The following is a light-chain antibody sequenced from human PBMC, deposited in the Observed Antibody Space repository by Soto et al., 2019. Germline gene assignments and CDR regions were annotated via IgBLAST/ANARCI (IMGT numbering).Light chain of an antibody. Sequence: ELVMTQSPDTPYVSPGEGATPSCRASQSVRTKLAWYQQKAGQAPRLLIYGASTRATGIPDRFSGSGSGTEFTLTISSLQSEDFAVYYCQQYNSWPPITFGQGTRLEIK. CDR1: QSVRTK. CDR2: GAS. J-gene: IGKJ5*01. CDR3: QQYNSWPPIT. V-gene: IGKV3-15*01.